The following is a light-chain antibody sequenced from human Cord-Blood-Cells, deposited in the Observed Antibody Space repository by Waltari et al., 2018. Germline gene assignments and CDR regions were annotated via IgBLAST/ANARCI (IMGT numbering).Light chain of an antibody. Sequence: QSVLPQPPSVSGAPGQRVTISCTGSSSNIGAGYDVHWYQQLPGTAPKLLIYGTSNRPSGVPDRFSGSKSGTSASLAITGLQAEDEADYYCQSYDSSLSGSVFGGGTKLTVL. CDR3: QSYDSSLSGSV. CDR1: SSNIGAGYD. CDR2: GTS. V-gene: IGLV1-40*01. J-gene: IGLJ2*01.